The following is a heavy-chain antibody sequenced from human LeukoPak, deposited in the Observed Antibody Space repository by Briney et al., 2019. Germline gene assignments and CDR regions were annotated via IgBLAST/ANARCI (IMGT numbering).Heavy chain of an antibody. CDR2: ISGSGGST. Sequence: PGGSLRLSCAASGFTFSSYAMSWVRQAPGKGLEWVSGISGSGGSTYYADSVKGRFTISRDNSKNTLYLQMNSLRAEDTAVYYCAKNLENYYDSPDWLDPWGQGTLVTVSS. CDR1: GFTFSSYA. D-gene: IGHD3-22*01. V-gene: IGHV3-23*01. CDR3: AKNLENYYDSPDWLDP. J-gene: IGHJ5*02.